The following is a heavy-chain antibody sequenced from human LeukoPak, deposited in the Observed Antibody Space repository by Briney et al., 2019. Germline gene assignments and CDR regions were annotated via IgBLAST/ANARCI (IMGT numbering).Heavy chain of an antibody. CDR3: ASQCLLRY. CDR2: ISSSGNTI. V-gene: IGHV3-48*03. D-gene: IGHD3-16*01. CDR1: GFTFSSYE. J-gene: IGHJ4*02. Sequence: QSGGSLRLSCAASGFTFSSYEMNWVRQAPGKGLEWVSYISSSGNTIYYADSVKGRFTISRDNAKSSLYLQMNSLRAEDTAVYYCASQCLLRYWGQGTLVTVSS.